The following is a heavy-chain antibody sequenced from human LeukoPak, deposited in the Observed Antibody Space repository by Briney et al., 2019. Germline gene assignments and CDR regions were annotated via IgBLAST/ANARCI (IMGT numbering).Heavy chain of an antibody. D-gene: IGHD1-26*01. CDR3: ARRLRDWYSGSSAPVFWFDP. CDR2: IYPGDSDT. V-gene: IGHV5-51*01. CDR1: GYSFTSYW. Sequence: PGESLKISCKGSGYSFTSYWIGWVRQMPGKGLEWMGIIYPGDSDTRYSPSFQGQVTISADKSISTAYLQWSSLKASDTAMYYCARRLRDWYSGSSAPVFWFDPWGQGTLVTVSS. J-gene: IGHJ5*02.